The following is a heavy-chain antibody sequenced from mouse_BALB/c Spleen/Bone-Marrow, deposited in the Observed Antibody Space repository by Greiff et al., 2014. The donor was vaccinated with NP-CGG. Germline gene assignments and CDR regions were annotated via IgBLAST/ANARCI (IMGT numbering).Heavy chain of an antibody. V-gene: IGHV14-3*02. D-gene: IGHD1-1*02. CDR3: NRFVGGYGYWCFDV. CDR1: GFNIKDTY. CDR2: IDPANDNN. Sequence: EVQLQQSGAELVKPGASVKLSCTASGFNIKDTYMHWVKQRPEQGLEWIGRIDPANDNNKYDPTFQGKATITTDTSSNTAYLQRSSLTTEDTAVYDCNRFVGGYGYWCFDVWGAGTTVTVSS. J-gene: IGHJ1*01.